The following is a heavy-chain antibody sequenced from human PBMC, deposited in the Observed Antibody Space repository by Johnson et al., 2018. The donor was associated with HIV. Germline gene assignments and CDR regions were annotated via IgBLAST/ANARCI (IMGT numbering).Heavy chain of an antibody. CDR3: AKEGHYYDDYHAFDI. CDR2: ISHDGSNK. Sequence: QVQLVESGGGVVQPGRSLRVSCVASGFTFRSYAMHWVRQAPGKGLEWVTVISHDGSNKYYADSVRGRFTISRDNSKNTLWLQMNSLRAEDTAVYYCAKEGHYYDDYHAFDIWGQGTMVTVSS. D-gene: IGHD3-16*01. V-gene: IGHV3-30-3*01. CDR1: GFTFRSYA. J-gene: IGHJ3*02.